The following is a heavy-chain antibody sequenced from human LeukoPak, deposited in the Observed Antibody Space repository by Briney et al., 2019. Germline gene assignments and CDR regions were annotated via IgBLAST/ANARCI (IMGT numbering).Heavy chain of an antibody. D-gene: IGHD5-18*01. CDR2: IYYSGST. CDR1: GGSISSYY. Sequence: SETLSLTCTVSGGSISSYYWSWIRQPPGKGLEWIGYIYYSGSTNYNPSLRSRVTISVDTSKNQFSLKLSSVTAADTAVYYCAGGYIYGSTYYYMDVWGKGTTVTISS. J-gene: IGHJ6*03. V-gene: IGHV4-59*01. CDR3: AGGYIYGSTYYYMDV.